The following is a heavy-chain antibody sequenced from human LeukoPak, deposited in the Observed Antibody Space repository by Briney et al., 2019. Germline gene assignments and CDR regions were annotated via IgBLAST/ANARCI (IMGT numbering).Heavy chain of an antibody. CDR3: ARAPLYDFALI. V-gene: IGHV4-30-4*01. Sequence: SETLSLTCTVSGGSISSGDYYWSWIRQPPGKGLEWIGYIYYSGSTYYNPSLKSRVTISVDTSKNQFSLKLSSVTAADTAVYYCARAPLYDFALIWGQGTLVTVSS. CDR2: IYYSGST. J-gene: IGHJ4*02. CDR1: GGSISSGDYY. D-gene: IGHD3-3*01.